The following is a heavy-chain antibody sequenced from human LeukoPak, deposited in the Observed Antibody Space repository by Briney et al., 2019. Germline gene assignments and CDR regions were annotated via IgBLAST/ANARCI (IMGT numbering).Heavy chain of an antibody. CDR3: ARGRGEGRGISMVRGVRAPSYNWFDP. CDR1: DGSFSGYY. V-gene: IGHV4-34*01. CDR2: INHSGST. D-gene: IGHD3-10*01. Sequence: SETLSLTCAVYDGSFSGYYWSWIRQPPGKGLEWIGEINHSGSTNYNPSLKSRVTISLDTSKTQFSLRLSSVTAADTAVYYCARGRGEGRGISMVRGVRAPSYNWFDPWGHGTLVTVSS. J-gene: IGHJ5*02.